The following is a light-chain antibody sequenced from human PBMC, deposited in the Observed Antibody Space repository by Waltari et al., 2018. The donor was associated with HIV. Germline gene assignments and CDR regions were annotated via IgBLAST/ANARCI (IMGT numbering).Light chain of an antibody. CDR1: KLGIKY. CDR3: QTWDGSTYV. CDR2: HDN. Sequence: SYDLVQPPSVSVSPGQTVSITCSGDKLGIKYACWYQQKPGQSPVLVIYHDNMRPSGIPERFSGSKSGNTATLTISGTQAMDEADYYCQTWDGSTYVFGTGTKVTVL. V-gene: IGLV3-1*01. J-gene: IGLJ1*01.